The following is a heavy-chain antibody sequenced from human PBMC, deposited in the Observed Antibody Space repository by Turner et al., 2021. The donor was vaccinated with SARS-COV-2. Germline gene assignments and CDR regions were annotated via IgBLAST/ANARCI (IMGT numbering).Heavy chain of an antibody. D-gene: IGHD2-2*01. Sequence: QVQLVESGGGVVQPGRSLRLSCAASGFPFSSHAMHWVRQAPGKGLEWVAVISYDGSNKYYADSVKGRFTISRDNSKNTLYLQMNSLRAEDTAVYYCARDRGVVVPAAIVNYYYYGMDVWGQGTTVTVSS. V-gene: IGHV3-30-3*01. CDR1: GFPFSSHA. CDR3: ARDRGVVVPAAIVNYYYYGMDV. CDR2: ISYDGSNK. J-gene: IGHJ6*02.